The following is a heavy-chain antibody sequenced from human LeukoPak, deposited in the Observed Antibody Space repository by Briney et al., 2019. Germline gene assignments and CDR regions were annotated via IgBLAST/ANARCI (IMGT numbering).Heavy chain of an antibody. Sequence: SETLSLTCTVSGGSISNYFRSWIRQPPGKGLEWIGYIYYTGSTNYNPSLKSRVTISVGTSKNQFSLKLSSVTAADTAVYYCARPSRSISTAGAFDIWGQGTMVTVSS. CDR1: GGSISNYF. D-gene: IGHD3-10*01. CDR3: ARPSRSISTAGAFDI. V-gene: IGHV4-59*01. CDR2: IYYTGST. J-gene: IGHJ3*02.